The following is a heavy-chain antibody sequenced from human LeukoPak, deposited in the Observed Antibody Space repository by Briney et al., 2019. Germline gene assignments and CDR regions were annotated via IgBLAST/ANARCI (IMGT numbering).Heavy chain of an antibody. J-gene: IGHJ3*02. CDR2: ISSSSSYI. D-gene: IGHD3-22*01. V-gene: IGHV3-21*01. CDR1: GFTFSSYS. Sequence: TGGSLRLSCAASGFTFSSYSMNWVRQAPGKGLEWVSSISSSSSYIYYADSVKGRFTISRDNAKNSLYLQMNSLRAEDTAVYYCARDNVHDSSGYFDPRPLPDAFDIWGQGTMVTVSS. CDR3: ARDNVHDSSGYFDPRPLPDAFDI.